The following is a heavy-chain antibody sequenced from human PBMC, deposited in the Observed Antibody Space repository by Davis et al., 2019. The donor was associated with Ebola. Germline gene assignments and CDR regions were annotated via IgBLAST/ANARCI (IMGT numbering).Heavy chain of an antibody. CDR2: ISGSGGST. CDR3: ARESGDY. Sequence: GESLKISCAASGFTFSSYAMSWVRQAPGKGLEWVSAISGSGGSTYYADSVKGRVTISRDNSKNTLDLQMNSLRAEDTAVYYCARESGDYWGQGTLVTVSS. V-gene: IGHV3-23*01. D-gene: IGHD7-27*01. CDR1: GFTFSSYA. J-gene: IGHJ4*02.